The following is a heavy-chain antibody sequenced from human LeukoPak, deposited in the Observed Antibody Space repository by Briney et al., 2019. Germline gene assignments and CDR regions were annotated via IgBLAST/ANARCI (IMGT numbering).Heavy chain of an antibody. CDR2: MNPNSGNT. V-gene: IGHV1-8*02. CDR3: ARTGSEYSGSYRYYYYYYYMDV. CDR1: GGTFSSYA. Sequence: ASVKVSCKASGGTFSSYAISWVRQAPGQGLEWMGWMNPNSGNTGYAQKFQGRVTMTRNTSISTAYMELSSLRSEDTAVYYCARTGSEYSGSYRYYYYYYYMDVWGKGTTVTVSS. D-gene: IGHD1-26*01. J-gene: IGHJ6*03.